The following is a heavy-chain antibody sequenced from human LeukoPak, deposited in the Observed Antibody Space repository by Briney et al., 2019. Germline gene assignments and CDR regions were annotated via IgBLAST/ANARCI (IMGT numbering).Heavy chain of an antibody. CDR2: ISASGGTT. CDR3: AKDNEYCSSTRCLHGMDV. V-gene: IGHV3-23*01. CDR1: GFTFTSYA. D-gene: IGHD2-2*01. Sequence: PGGSLRLSCAASGFTFTSYAMTWVRQAQGEGPEWVSGISASGGTTYYADSVKGRFTISRDNSTNTLYLQMNSLRAEDTAVYYCAKDNEYCSSTRCLHGMDVWGQGTTVTVSS. J-gene: IGHJ6*02.